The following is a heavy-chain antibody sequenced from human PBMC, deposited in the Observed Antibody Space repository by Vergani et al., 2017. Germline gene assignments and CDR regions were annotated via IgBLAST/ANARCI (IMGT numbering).Heavy chain of an antibody. V-gene: IGHV3-30-3*01. D-gene: IGHD5-12*01. CDR2: ISYDGSNK. Sequence: QVQLVESGGGVVQPGRSLRLSCAASGFTFSSYAMHWVRQAPGKGLEWVAVISYDGSNKYYADSVKGRFTISRDNSKNTLYLQMNSLKTEDTAVYYCTRDLDIVATIKGAGMDVWGQGTTVTVSS. CDR1: GFTFSSYA. CDR3: TRDLDIVATIKGAGMDV. J-gene: IGHJ6*02.